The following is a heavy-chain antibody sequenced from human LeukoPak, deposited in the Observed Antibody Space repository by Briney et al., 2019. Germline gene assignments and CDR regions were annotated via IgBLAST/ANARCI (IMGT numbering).Heavy chain of an antibody. CDR3: AGGYSYALYYFDY. Sequence: SETLSLTCTVSGGSISSSSYYWGWIRQPPGKGLEWIGSIYYSGSTYYNPSLKSRVTISVDTSKNQFSLKLSSVTAADTAVYYCAGGYSYALYYFDYWGQGTLVTVSS. CDR2: IYYSGST. J-gene: IGHJ4*02. CDR1: GGSISSSSYY. D-gene: IGHD5-18*01. V-gene: IGHV4-39*01.